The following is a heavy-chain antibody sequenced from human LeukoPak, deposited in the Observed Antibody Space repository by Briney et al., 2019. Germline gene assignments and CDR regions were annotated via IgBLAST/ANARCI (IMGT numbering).Heavy chain of an antibody. V-gene: IGHV4-4*02. CDR1: GGSISSSNW. D-gene: IGHD1-1*01. CDR3: ARETWVERTFDY. J-gene: IGHJ4*02. Sequence: PSETLSLTCAVPGGSISSSNWWSWVRQPPGKGLEWIGEIYHSGSTNYNPSLKSRVTISVDKSKNQFSLKLSSVTAADTAVYYCARETWVERTFDYWGQGTLVTVSS. CDR2: IYHSGST.